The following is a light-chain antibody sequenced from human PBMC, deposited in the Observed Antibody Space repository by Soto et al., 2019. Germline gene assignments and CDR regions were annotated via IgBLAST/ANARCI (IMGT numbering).Light chain of an antibody. CDR1: QSVSSSY. J-gene: IGKJ1*01. CDR2: GAS. CDR3: AAGAT. Sequence: EIVLTQSPGTLSLSPGERATLSCRASQSVSSSYLAWYQQKPGQAPRLLIYGASSRATGIPDRFSGSGSGTDFTLTISRLEPEDFAVYYCAAGATFGQGTKVEIK. V-gene: IGKV3-20*01.